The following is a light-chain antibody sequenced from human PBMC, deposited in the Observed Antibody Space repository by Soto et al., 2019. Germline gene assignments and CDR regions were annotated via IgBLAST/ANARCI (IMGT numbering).Light chain of an antibody. V-gene: IGLV2-14*03. J-gene: IGLJ1*01. CDR2: GVS. CDR1: SSDVGAYKY. CDR3: SSFTGTTTLDV. Sequence: ALTQPASVSGSPGQSITISCTGTSSDVGAYKYASWYQQHPGKVPRLIIYGVSNRPSGVSNRFSGSKSGNTAFLTISGLQPEDEADYYCSSFTGTTTLDVFGTGTKVTVL.